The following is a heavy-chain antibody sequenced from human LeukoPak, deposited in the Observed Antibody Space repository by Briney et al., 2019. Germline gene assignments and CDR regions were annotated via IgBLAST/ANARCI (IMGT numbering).Heavy chain of an antibody. J-gene: IGHJ5*02. CDR2: IKQDGSEK. CDR3: AGGGFYYYDSSGYYGFDP. CDR1: GFTFSSYW. D-gene: IGHD3-22*01. V-gene: IGHV3-7*01. Sequence: GGSLRLSCAASGFTFSSYWMSWVRQAPGTGLEWVANIKQDGSEKYYVDSVKGRFTISRDNAKNSLYLQMNSLRAEDTAVYYCAGGGFYYYDSSGYYGFDPWGQGTLVTVSS.